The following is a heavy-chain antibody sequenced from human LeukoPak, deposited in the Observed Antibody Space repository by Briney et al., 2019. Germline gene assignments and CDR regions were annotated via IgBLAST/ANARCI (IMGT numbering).Heavy chain of an antibody. CDR3: TSLTLTTLQY. Sequence: GGSLRLSCAASGFTFSGSAMHWVRQASGKGLEWVGRIRSKTNNYATAYGASVKGRFTISRDDSKNTVYLQMDSLQTEDTAVYYCTSLTLTTLQYWGQGTLVTVSS. CDR2: IRSKTNNYAT. V-gene: IGHV3-73*01. D-gene: IGHD4-11*01. J-gene: IGHJ4*02. CDR1: GFTFSGSA.